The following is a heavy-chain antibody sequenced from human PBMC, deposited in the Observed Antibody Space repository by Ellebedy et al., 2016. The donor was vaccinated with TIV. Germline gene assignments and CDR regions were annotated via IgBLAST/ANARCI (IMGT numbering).Heavy chain of an antibody. CDR3: AGDPGSGSYYNGYGMDV. D-gene: IGHD3-10*01. CDR2: INPNSGGT. V-gene: IGHV1-2*02. CDR1: GYTFTGYY. Sequence: ASVKVSXXASGYTFTGYYMHWVRQAPGQGLEWMGWINPNSGGTNYAQKFQGRVTMTRDTSISTAYMELSRLRSDDTAVYYCAGDPGSGSYYNGYGMDVWGQGTTVTVSS. J-gene: IGHJ6*02.